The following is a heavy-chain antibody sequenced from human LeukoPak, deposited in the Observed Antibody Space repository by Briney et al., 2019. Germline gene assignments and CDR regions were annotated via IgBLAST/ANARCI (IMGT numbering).Heavy chain of an antibody. D-gene: IGHD6-13*01. J-gene: IGHJ6*03. CDR1: GGSISSSSYY. V-gene: IGHV4-39*01. CDR2: IYYSGST. CDR3: ARHRGSSSWTTYDYYYYYMDV. Sequence: SETLSLTCTVSGGSISSSSYYWGWIRQPPGKGLEWIGSIYYSGSTYYNPSLKSRVTISVDTSKNQFSLKLSSVTAADTAVYYCARHRGSSSWTTYDYYYYYMDVWGKGTTVTVSS.